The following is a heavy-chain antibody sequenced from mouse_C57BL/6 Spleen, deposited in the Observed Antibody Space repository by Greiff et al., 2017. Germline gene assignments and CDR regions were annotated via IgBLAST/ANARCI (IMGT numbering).Heavy chain of an antibody. CDR3: ARGNSNWYFDV. Sequence: QVQLQQSGAELAKPGASVKLSCKASGYTFTSYWMHWVQQRPGQGLEWIGYINPSSGYTKYNQKFKDKATLTADKSSSTAYMQLSSLTYEDSAVYYCARGNSNWYFDVWGTGTTVTVSS. V-gene: IGHV1-7*01. J-gene: IGHJ1*03. D-gene: IGHD2-5*01. CDR1: GYTFTSYW. CDR2: INPSSGYT.